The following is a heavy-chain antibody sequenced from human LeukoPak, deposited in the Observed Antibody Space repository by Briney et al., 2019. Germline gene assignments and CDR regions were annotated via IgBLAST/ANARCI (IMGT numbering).Heavy chain of an antibody. Sequence: SETLSLTCTVSGGSISSNSYYWGWIRQPPGKGLEWIGSIYYSGSTYYNPSLKSRVTISVDTSKNQFSLKLSSVTAADTAVYYCARHVGVAAAGFDYWGQGTLVTVSS. J-gene: IGHJ4*02. CDR3: ARHVGVAAAGFDY. CDR2: IYYSGST. V-gene: IGHV4-39*01. CDR1: GGSISSNSYY. D-gene: IGHD6-13*01.